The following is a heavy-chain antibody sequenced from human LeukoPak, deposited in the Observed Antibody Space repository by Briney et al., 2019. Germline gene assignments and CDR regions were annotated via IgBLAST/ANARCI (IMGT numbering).Heavy chain of an antibody. CDR2: VSGSGSTV. J-gene: IGHJ4*02. CDR3: VRQFAS. CDR1: GFTFSDHI. Sequence: PGGSLGLSCAASGFTFSDHIVNWVRQLPGKRLEWVAYVSGSGSTVYYADSVKGRFTISRDNGKSSLYLQMNSLRVEDTALYYCVRQFASWGQGTLVTVSS. V-gene: IGHV3-48*01.